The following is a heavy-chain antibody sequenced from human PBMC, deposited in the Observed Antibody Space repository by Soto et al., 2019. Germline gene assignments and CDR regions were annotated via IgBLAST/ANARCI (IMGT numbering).Heavy chain of an antibody. Sequence: PGESLKISCQGSGYRLTSYWIAWVRQMSGKGLEWMGIIYPGDSNTIYSPSFQGQVTISADKSISTAYLQWSSLKASDTAMYYCAGGVGGNLVYFDYWGQGARGTSPQ. CDR3: AGGVGGNLVYFDY. CDR2: IYPGDSNT. V-gene: IGHV5-51*01. J-gene: IGHJ4*02. D-gene: IGHD2-15*01. CDR1: GYRLTSYW.